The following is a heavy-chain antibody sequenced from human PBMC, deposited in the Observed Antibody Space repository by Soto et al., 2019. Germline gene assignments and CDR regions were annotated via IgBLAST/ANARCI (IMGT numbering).Heavy chain of an antibody. V-gene: IGHV3-48*01. D-gene: IGHD3-22*01. CDR2: IGIGSSTK. Sequence: PGGSLRLSCAASGFTFRNYGMSWVRQAPGKGLEWVSYIGIGSSTKYYADSVKGRFTISRDNAKNSLYLQMNSLRAEDTAVYYCARDQLYYNDISGRPLNAFDVWGQGTMVTV. J-gene: IGHJ3*01. CDR1: GFTFRNYG. CDR3: ARDQLYYNDISGRPLNAFDV.